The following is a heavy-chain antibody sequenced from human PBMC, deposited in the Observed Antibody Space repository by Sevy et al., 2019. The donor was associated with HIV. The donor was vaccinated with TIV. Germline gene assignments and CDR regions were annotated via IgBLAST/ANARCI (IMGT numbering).Heavy chain of an antibody. J-gene: IGHJ5*02. V-gene: IGHV3-21*01. CDR2: ISSSSSYI. CDR3: ARESYGVVPAAVTDGFDP. D-gene: IGHD2-2*01. Sequence: GGSLRLSCAASGFTFSSYSMNWVRQAPGKGLEWVSSISSSSSYIYYAYSVKGRFTISRDNAKNSLYLQLNSLRAEDTAVDYCARESYGVVPAAVTDGFDPWGQGTLVTVSS. CDR1: GFTFSSYS.